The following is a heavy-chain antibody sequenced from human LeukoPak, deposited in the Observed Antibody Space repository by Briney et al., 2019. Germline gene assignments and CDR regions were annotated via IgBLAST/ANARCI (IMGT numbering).Heavy chain of an antibody. D-gene: IGHD5-24*01. J-gene: IGHJ3*02. CDR3: VRDRAFHAFDI. Sequence: HPGGSLRLSCVYSGFTLSTSWMTWVRQAPGKGLEWVANINPDGSVKNYEDSVKGRFTISRDNAKNSLYLQMNTLRVEDTAVYYCVRDRAFHAFDIWGQGTMVTVSS. V-gene: IGHV3-7*01. CDR1: GFTLSTSW. CDR2: INPDGSVK.